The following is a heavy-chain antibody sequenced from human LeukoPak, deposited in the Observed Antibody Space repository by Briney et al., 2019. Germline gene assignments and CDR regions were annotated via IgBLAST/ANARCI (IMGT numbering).Heavy chain of an antibody. J-gene: IGHJ4*02. Sequence: SETLSLTCTVSGGSISSSSYYWGWIRQPPGKGLEWIGSTYYSGSTYYNPSLKSRVTISVDTSKNQFSLKLSSVTAADTAVYYCARDVLDSGWASSSRFDYWGQGTLVTVSS. V-gene: IGHV4-39*07. CDR2: TYYSGST. CDR1: GGSISSSSYY. CDR3: ARDVLDSGWASSSRFDY. D-gene: IGHD6-6*01.